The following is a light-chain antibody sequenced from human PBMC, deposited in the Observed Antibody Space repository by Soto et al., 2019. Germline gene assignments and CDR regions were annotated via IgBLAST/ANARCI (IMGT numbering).Light chain of an antibody. Sequence: EIVLTQSPGTLSLSPGERATLSCRASQSVSSNFLAWYQQKPGQPPRLLMYVASSRATSIPDRFSGSGSGTDFTLTISRLEPEDLAVYYCQHYGPPRYTFGQGTKLEIK. V-gene: IGKV3-20*01. CDR3: QHYGPPRYT. J-gene: IGKJ2*01. CDR2: VAS. CDR1: QSVSSNF.